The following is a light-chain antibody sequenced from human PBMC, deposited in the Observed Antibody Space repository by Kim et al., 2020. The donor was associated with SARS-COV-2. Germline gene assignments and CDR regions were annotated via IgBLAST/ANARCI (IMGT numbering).Light chain of an antibody. CDR2: KDT. Sequence: VSPGQTARITCSGDALPNQYVFWYQQKPGLAPVLVIYKDTERPSGIPERFSASSSGTAVTLTISGVQTDDEADYYCQSADSSGTVVFGGGTQLTVL. CDR1: ALPNQY. J-gene: IGLJ2*01. V-gene: IGLV3-25*03. CDR3: QSADSSGTVV.